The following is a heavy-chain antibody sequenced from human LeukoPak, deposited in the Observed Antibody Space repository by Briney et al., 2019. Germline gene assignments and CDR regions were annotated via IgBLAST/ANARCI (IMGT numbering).Heavy chain of an antibody. Sequence: NPSETLSLTCTVSGGSINNFYWSWIRQPAGKGLEWIGRIYTSGSTNYNPSLKSRVTMSVDTSKNQFSLKLSSVTAADTAVYYCAREYDFWSGYPGFDYWGQGTLVTVSS. CDR2: IYTSGST. D-gene: IGHD3-3*01. J-gene: IGHJ4*02. CDR3: AREYDFWSGYPGFDY. CDR1: GGSINNFY. V-gene: IGHV4-4*07.